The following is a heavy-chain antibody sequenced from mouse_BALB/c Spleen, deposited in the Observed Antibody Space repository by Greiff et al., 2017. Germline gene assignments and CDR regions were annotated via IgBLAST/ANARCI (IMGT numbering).Heavy chain of an antibody. D-gene: IGHD1-1*01. CDR2: ISSGGSYT. CDR1: GFTFSSYG. CDR3: ARHGDYYGSSYGGYYAMDY. V-gene: IGHV5-6*01. J-gene: IGHJ4*01. Sequence: EVKVVESGGDLVKPGGSLNLSCAASGFTFSSYGMSWVRQTPDKRLGWVATISSGGSYTYYPDSVKGRFTISRDNAKNTLYLQMSSLKSEDTAMYYCARHGDYYGSSYGGYYAMDYWGQGTSVTVSS.